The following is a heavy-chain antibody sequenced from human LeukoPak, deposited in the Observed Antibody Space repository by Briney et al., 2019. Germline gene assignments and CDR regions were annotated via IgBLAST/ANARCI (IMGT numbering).Heavy chain of an antibody. CDR2: IYPGDSDT. CDR1: GSGFTSYW. Sequence: GASLQISCKASGSGFTSYWIGWVGQMPGKGLEWMGIIYPGDSDTRYSPSFQGQVTISADKSISTAYLQWSSLKASDTAMYYFARPCRSCYSDAFDIWGQGTMVTVSS. CDR3: ARPCRSCYSDAFDI. J-gene: IGHJ3*02. D-gene: IGHD3-3*01. V-gene: IGHV5-51*01.